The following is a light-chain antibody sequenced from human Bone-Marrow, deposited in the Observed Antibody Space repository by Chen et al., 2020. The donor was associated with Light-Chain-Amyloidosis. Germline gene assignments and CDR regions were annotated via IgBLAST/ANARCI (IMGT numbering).Light chain of an antibody. CDR3: QQRVNWRT. Sequence: EIVLTQSPATLSLSPGARATLSCRASQSVSNYLAWYQQKPGQAPRLLIYDASKRATGIPARFSGSGSGTDFTRTICSLVREDFAVYYCQQRVNWRTFGGGAKVEFK. CDR1: QSVSNY. J-gene: IGKJ4*01. CDR2: DAS. V-gene: IGKV3-11*01.